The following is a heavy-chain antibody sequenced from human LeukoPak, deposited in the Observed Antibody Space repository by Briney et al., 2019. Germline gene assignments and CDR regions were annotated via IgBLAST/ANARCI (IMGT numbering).Heavy chain of an antibody. CDR2: ISGSGGST. J-gene: IGHJ4*02. CDR3: GYYYDSSGYYYPETMDY. CDR1: GFTFSSYA. D-gene: IGHD3-22*01. V-gene: IGHV3-23*01. Sequence: PGGSLRLSCAASGFTFSSYAMSWVRQAPGKGLEWVSAISGSGGSTYYADFVKGRFTISRDNSKNTLYLQMNSLRAEDTAVYYCGYYYDSSGYYYPETMDYWGQGTLVTVSS.